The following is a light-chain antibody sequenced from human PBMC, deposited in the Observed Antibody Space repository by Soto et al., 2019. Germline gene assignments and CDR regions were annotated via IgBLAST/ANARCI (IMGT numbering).Light chain of an antibody. V-gene: IGLV2-11*01. J-gene: IGLJ1*01. CDR2: DVT. Sequence: QSALTQSRSVSGSPGQSVTISCTGTSSDVGGYNFVSWFQQYPGKAPKLIIYDVTKRPSGVPDRFSGSKSDNTASLTISGLQAEDEADYYCSSYTSSSPYVFGTGTKVTVL. CDR1: SSDVGGYNF. CDR3: SSYTSSSPYV.